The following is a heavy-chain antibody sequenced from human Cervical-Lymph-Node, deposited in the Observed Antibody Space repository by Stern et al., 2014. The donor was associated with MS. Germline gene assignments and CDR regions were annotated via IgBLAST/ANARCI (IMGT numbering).Heavy chain of an antibody. J-gene: IGHJ6*02. Sequence: QDQLVQSGAEVKKPGSSVKVSCKASGGTFNSYVISWVRQAPGQGLEWMGGFVNLVSPTHYAQKLQGRVTITADESRSTTYMELTSLRSDDTAVYYCARGGIGSSRLYYHFYGMDVWGQGTTVTVSS. V-gene: IGHV1-69*12. D-gene: IGHD6-6*01. CDR2: FVNLVSPT. CDR3: ARGGIGSSRLYYHFYGMDV. CDR1: GGTFNSYV.